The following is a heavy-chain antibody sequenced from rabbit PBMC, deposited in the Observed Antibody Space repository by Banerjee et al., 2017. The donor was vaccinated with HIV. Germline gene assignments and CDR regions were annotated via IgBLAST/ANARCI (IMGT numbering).Heavy chain of an antibody. Sequence: LEESGGGLVQPEGSLTLTCTASGFSLSNNYVMCWVRQAPGKGLEWIGCINTGSNSAYYASWAKGRFTVSKASSTTVTIHMTSLTGAAPATYFCARDCAETGAGGDYGVWGPGTLVTVS. J-gene: IGHJ6*01. CDR3: ARDCAETGAGGDYGV. CDR2: INTGSNSA. CDR1: GFSLSNNYV. D-gene: IGHD2-1*01. V-gene: IGHV1S45*01.